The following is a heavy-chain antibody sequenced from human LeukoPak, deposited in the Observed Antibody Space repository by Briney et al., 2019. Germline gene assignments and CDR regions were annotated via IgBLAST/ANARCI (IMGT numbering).Heavy chain of an antibody. V-gene: IGHV4-59*01. CDR3: AREGDYSTPPQIQKDHYYYGMDV. CDR2: VYYSGIT. Sequence: SETLSLTCTVSGGSISSDSWSWIRQSPGKGLEWIGYVYYSGITNYNPSLKSRVAISVDTSKNQFSLNLRSVTAADTAVYFCAREGDYSTPPQIQKDHYYYGMDVWGQGTTVTVSS. J-gene: IGHJ6*02. CDR1: GGSISSDS. D-gene: IGHD4-11*01.